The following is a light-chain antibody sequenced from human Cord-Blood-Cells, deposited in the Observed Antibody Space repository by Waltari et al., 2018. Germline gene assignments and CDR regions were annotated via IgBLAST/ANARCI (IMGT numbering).Light chain of an antibody. CDR2: EGS. J-gene: IGLJ2*01. V-gene: IGLV2-23*01. Sequence: QSALTQPASVYGSPGQSITISCTGTSSDVGSYNLVSWYQQHPGKAPKRMIYEGSKRPSGVSNRFSGSKSGNTASLTISGLQAEDEADYYCCSYAGSSTLVFGGGTKLTVL. CDR1: SSDVGSYNL. CDR3: CSYAGSSTLV.